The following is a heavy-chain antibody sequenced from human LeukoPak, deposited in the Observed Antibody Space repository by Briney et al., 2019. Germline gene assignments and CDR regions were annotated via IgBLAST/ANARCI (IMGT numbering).Heavy chain of an antibody. J-gene: IGHJ4*02. CDR1: GGSISSSSYY. CDR2: IYYSGST. V-gene: IGHV4-39*01. CDR3: THYGGDARPFDY. D-gene: IGHD4-23*01. Sequence: SETLSLTCTVSGGSISSSSYYWGWIRQPPGKGLEWIGSIYYSGSTYYNPSLKSRVSISVDTSKNQFSLKLSSVTAADTAVYYCTHYGGDARPFDYWGLGTLVTVSS.